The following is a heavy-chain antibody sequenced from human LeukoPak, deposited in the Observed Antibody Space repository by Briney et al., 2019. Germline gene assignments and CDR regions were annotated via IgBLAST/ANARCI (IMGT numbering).Heavy chain of an antibody. CDR2: IYPGDSDT. D-gene: IGHD6-6*01. CDR3: ARGAARTYYYYYYMDV. J-gene: IGHJ6*03. Sequence: PGESLKISCRGSGYSFTTYWIAWVRQMPGKGLEWMGIIYPGDSDTRYSPSFQGQVTISADKSISTAYLQWSSLKASDTAMYYCARGAARTYYYYYYMDVWGKGTTVTVSS. V-gene: IGHV5-51*01. CDR1: GYSFTTYW.